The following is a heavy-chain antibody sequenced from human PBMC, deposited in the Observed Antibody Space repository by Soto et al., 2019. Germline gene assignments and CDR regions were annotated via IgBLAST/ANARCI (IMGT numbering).Heavy chain of an antibody. CDR1: GFTFSGSA. CDR2: IRSKANSYAT. D-gene: IGHD6-13*01. CDR3: AKLGSSTWSPHYYFDY. Sequence: GGSLRLSCAASGFTFSGSAMHWVRQASGKGLEWVGRIRSKANSYATAYAASVKGRFTISRDNSKNTLYLQMTSLRAEDTALYYCAKLGSSTWSPHYYFDYWGQGSLVTVSS. V-gene: IGHV3-73*01. J-gene: IGHJ4*02.